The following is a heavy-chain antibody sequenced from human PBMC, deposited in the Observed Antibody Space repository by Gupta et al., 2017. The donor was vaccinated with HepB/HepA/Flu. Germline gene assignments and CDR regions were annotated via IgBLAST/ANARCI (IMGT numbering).Heavy chain of an antibody. Sequence: QVTLKESGPALVEPTQTLTLTCTFSGFFPTTNGVRVGWISQPPGKALDSLARIDWDDDKFYSMSLKTRLTISKDTSKNQVVLTMTNMDPADTATYYCIRREEGVRFDPWGQGTLVTVSS. D-gene: IGHD3-10*01. J-gene: IGHJ5*02. CDR1: GFFPTTNGVR. CDR3: IRREEGVRFDP. V-gene: IGHV2-70*04. CDR2: IDWDDDK.